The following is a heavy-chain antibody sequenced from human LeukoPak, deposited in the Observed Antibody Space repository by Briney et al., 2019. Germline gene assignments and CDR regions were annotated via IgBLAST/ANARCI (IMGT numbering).Heavy chain of an antibody. CDR3: AEDPYYYDSSGYIPWGHAFDF. CDR1: GFTFGNYA. CDR2: ISGSGNST. V-gene: IGHV3-23*01. D-gene: IGHD3-22*01. Sequence: PGGSLRLSCAASGFTFGNYAMNWVRQAPGKGLQWVSTISGSGNSTYYADSVKGRFTVFRDNSKNTLYLQMNSLGADDTATYYCAEDPYYYDSSGYIPWGHAFDFWGQGTMVTVSS. J-gene: IGHJ3*01.